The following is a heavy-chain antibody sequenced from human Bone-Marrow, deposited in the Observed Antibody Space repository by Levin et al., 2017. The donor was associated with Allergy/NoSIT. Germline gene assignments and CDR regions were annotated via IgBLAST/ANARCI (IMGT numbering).Heavy chain of an antibody. CDR3: ARSPFGYCTASGCYPLDY. V-gene: IGHV3-30*04. Sequence: GESLKISCAASGFTFSSHAMHWVRQAPGKGLEWVAGLSYDGSNEQYADSVKGRFSISRDNSKSTLFLQMISLRSEDTAVYYCARSPFGYCTASGCYPLDYWGQGTLVTVSS. CDR1: GFTFSSHA. CDR2: LSYDGSNE. J-gene: IGHJ4*02. D-gene: IGHD2-8*02.